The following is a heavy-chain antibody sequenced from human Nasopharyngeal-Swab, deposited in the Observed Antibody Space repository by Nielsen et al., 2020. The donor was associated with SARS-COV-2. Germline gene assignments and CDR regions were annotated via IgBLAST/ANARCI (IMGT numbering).Heavy chain of an antibody. V-gene: IGHV4-34*01. CDR2: INHSGST. D-gene: IGHD3-3*01. CDR3: ARGLGKQITIFEVVIAYNWFDP. Sequence: WIRQPPGRGLEWIGEINHSGSTNYNPSLKSRVTISVDTSKNQFSLKLSSVAAADTAVYYCARGLGKQITIFEVVIAYNWFDPWGQGTLVTVSS. J-gene: IGHJ5*02.